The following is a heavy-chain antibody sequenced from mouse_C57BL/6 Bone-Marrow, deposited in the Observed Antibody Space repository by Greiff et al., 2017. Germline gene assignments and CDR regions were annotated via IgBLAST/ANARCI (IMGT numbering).Heavy chain of an antibody. V-gene: IGHV1-26*01. Sequence: EVQLQQSGPELVKPGASVKISCKASGYTFTDYYMNWVKQSHGQSLEWIGDINPNNGGTSYNQKFKGKATLTVDKSSSTAYMELRSLTSEDSAVYYCARRTDCVYYYAMDYWGQGTSVTVSS. CDR3: ARRTDCVYYYAMDY. J-gene: IGHJ4*01. CDR2: INPNNGGT. CDR1: GYTFTDYY.